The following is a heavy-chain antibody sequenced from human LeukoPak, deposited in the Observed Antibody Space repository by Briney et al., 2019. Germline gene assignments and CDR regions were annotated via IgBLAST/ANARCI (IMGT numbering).Heavy chain of an antibody. CDR3: AREGSGWYYFDY. J-gene: IGHJ4*02. V-gene: IGHV4-61*02. Sequence: PSETLSLTCTASGGSISSGSYYWSWIRQPPGKGLEWIERIYTSGSTNYNPSLKSRVTISVDTSKNQFSLKLSSVTAADTAVYYGAREGSGWYYFDYWGQGTLVTVSS. D-gene: IGHD6-19*01. CDR1: GGSISSGSYY. CDR2: IYTSGST.